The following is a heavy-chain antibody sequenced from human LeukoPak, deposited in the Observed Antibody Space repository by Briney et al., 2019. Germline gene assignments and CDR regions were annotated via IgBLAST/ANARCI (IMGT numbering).Heavy chain of an antibody. D-gene: IGHD3-10*01. CDR3: ARGGYYGSGSYYNLVYYLDY. CDR1: GFTFSSYW. CDR2: IKQDGSEK. Sequence: PGGSLRLSCAASGFTFSSYWMSWVRQAPGKGLEWVANIKQDGSEKYYVDSVKGRFTISRDNAKNSLYLQMNSLRAEDTAVYYCARGGYYGSGSYYNLVYYLDYWGQGTLVTVSS. J-gene: IGHJ4*02. V-gene: IGHV3-7*01.